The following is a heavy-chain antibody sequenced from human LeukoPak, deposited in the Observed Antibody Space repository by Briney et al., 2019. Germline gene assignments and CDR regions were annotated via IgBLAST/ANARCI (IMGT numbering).Heavy chain of an antibody. J-gene: IGHJ3*02. V-gene: IGHV3-7*04. CDR3: ARGIVVVYDAFDI. Sequence: SVKGRFTISRDNAKNSLYLQMNSLRAEDTAVYYCARGIVVVYDAFDIWGQGTMVTVSS. D-gene: IGHD3-22*01.